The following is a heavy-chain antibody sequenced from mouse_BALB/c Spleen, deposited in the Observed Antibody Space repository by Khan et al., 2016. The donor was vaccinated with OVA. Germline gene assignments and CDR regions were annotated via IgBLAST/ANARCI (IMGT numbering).Heavy chain of an antibody. Sequence: EVELVESGGDVVKPGGSLKLSCAASGFTFSTYGMSWVRQTPDKRLEWVATVSTGGHYTSYPDNVKGRFTISRDNAKNTLYLQMSSLKSEDTAILYCERRAYYDDSEGFAYWGQGTLVTVSA. V-gene: IGHV5-6*01. CDR2: VSTGGHYT. J-gene: IGHJ3*01. D-gene: IGHD1-1*01. CDR3: ERRAYYDDSEGFAY. CDR1: GFTFSTYG.